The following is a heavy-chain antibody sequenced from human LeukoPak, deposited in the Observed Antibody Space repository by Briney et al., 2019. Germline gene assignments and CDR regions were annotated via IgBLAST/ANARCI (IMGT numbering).Heavy chain of an antibody. CDR3: AKFEGATIPGWFNDY. V-gene: IGHV3-23*05. Sequence: GGSLRLSCAASEFIFSDYAMGWVRQAPGKGLEWVSTIDKTTYPTFYADSVKGRFTISRDNSKNILYLQMNSLTTGDTAVYFCAKFEGATIPGWFNDYWGQGVPVTVSS. D-gene: IGHD6-19*01. J-gene: IGHJ4*02. CDR2: IDKTTYPT. CDR1: EFIFSDYA.